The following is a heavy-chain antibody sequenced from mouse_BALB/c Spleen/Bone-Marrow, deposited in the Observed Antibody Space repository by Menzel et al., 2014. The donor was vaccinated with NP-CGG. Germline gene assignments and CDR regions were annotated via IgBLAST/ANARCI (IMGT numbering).Heavy chain of an antibody. J-gene: IGHJ3*01. V-gene: IGHV2-2*02. CDR2: IWSGGST. CDR1: GLSLTSYG. Sequence: VMLVESGPGLVQPSQSLSITCTVSGLSLTSYGVHWVRQSPGKGLEWLGVIWSGGSTDYNAAFISRLSISKDNSKSQVFFKMNSLQANDTAIYYCARNEHSGFAYWGQGTLVTVSA. CDR3: ARNEHSGFAY. D-gene: IGHD3-1*01.